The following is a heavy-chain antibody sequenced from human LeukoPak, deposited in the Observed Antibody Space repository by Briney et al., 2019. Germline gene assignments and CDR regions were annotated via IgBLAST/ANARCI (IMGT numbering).Heavy chain of an antibody. D-gene: IGHD1-26*01. CDR3: ARDSGSYSGYFDY. Sequence: GGSLRLSCAASGFTFSSYWMHWVRQAPGKGLVRVSRINSDGSSTSYADSVKGRFTISRDNAKNTLYLQMNSLRAEDTAVYYCARDSGSYSGYFDYWGQGTLVTVSS. J-gene: IGHJ4*02. V-gene: IGHV3-74*01. CDR2: INSDGSST. CDR1: GFTFSSYW.